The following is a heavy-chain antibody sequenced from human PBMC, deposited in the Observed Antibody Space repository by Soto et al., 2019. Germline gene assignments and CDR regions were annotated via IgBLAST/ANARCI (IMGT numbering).Heavy chain of an antibody. Sequence: HVQLPQSGAEVTKPGAATKVSCRSSGYTFTVYYIHWPRQAPGQGFDWMGWINPNNGATRYAQRLQGRATMTRDTSISTVYMELSRLESDDTAVYYCARGPATGDFDSWGQGTPVTVSS. CDR3: ARGPATGDFDS. CDR1: GYTFTVYY. CDR2: INPNNGAT. J-gene: IGHJ4*02. V-gene: IGHV1-2*02. D-gene: IGHD7-27*01.